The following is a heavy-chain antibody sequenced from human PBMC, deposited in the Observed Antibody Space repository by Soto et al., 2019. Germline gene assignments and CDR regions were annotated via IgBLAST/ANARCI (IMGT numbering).Heavy chain of an antibody. CDR2: MYYSGSS. Sequence: SETLSLTCSVSGGSTSDKSYFWGWVRQSPGKGLEWIGSMYYSGSSYYNPSLKSRVTISVDTSKNQFSLKLSSVTAADTAVYYCARGRYYGMDVWGQGTTVTVSS. V-gene: IGHV4-39*07. CDR1: GGSTSDKSYF. J-gene: IGHJ6*02. CDR3: ARGRYYGMDV.